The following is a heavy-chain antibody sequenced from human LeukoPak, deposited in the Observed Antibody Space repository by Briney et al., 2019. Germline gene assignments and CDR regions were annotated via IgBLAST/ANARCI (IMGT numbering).Heavy chain of an antibody. D-gene: IGHD6-19*01. CDR2: MKQDGSEK. CDR3: ARDNYLAVAGYYYYYYGMDV. V-gene: IGHV3-7*01. J-gene: IGHJ6*02. Sequence: PGGSLRLSCAASGFTFSRYWMTWVRQAPGKGLEWVANMKQDGSEKYYVDSVKGRFTISRDNAKNSLYLQMNSLRAEDTAVYYCARDNYLAVAGYYYYYYGMDVWGQGTTVTVSS. CDR1: GFTFSRYW.